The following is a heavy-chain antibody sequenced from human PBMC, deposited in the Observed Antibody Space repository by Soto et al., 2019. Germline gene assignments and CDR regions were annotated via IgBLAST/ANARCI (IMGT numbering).Heavy chain of an antibody. CDR2: ISSSSSYI. Sequence: EVLLVESGGGLVKPGGSLRLSCAASGFTFSSYSMNWVRQAPGKGLEWVSSISSSSSYIYYADSVKGRFTISRDNAKNSLYLQMNSLRAEDTAVYYCARGRGAAGTDSVQYYGMDVWGQGTTVTVSS. J-gene: IGHJ6*02. CDR1: GFTFSSYS. D-gene: IGHD6-13*01. CDR3: ARGRGAAGTDSVQYYGMDV. V-gene: IGHV3-21*01.